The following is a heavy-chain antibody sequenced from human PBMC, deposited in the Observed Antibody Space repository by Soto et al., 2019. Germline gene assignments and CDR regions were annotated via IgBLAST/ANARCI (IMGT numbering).Heavy chain of an antibody. J-gene: IGHJ6*02. D-gene: IGHD6-25*01. CDR3: AKGHSDYQGDYNYYGMDV. Sequence: PCGSLRLSCAASGFPFSSYAISWVRQAPGRGLEWVAASTGAGGGTYNLEAVKGRFTVSRDNSKKTVYLQLDGLRAEDTAVYYCAKGHSDYQGDYNYYGMDVWGQGTTVTVS. CDR1: GFPFSSYA. V-gene: IGHV3-23*01. CDR2: STGAGGGT.